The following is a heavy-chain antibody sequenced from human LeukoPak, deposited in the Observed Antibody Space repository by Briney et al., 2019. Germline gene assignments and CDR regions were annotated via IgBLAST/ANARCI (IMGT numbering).Heavy chain of an antibody. V-gene: IGHV3-30*18. CDR3: VKDQRLLYYFDY. J-gene: IGHJ4*02. Sequence: PGGSLRLSCAASGFTFSSCGMHWVRQAPGKGLEWVAVISYDGSNKNYAESVKGRFTISRDNSKNTLYLQMNSLRAEDTAVYYCVKDQRLLYYFDYWGQGTLVTVSS. D-gene: IGHD6-25*01. CDR2: ISYDGSNK. CDR1: GFTFSSCG.